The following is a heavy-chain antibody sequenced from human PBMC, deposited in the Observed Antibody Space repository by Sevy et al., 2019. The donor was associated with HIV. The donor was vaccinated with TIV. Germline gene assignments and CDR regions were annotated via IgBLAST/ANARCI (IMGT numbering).Heavy chain of an antibody. J-gene: IGHJ4*02. V-gene: IGHV3-7*03. D-gene: IGHD3-10*01. CDR3: AREHMVQGVSSFDY. CDR1: GFTFSSYW. Sequence: KRGESLKISCAASGFTFSSYWMSWVRQAPGKGLEWVANIKQDGSEKYYVDSVKGRFTISRDNAKNSLYLQMNSLRAEDTAVYYCAREHMVQGVSSFDYWGQGTLVTVSS. CDR2: IKQDGSEK.